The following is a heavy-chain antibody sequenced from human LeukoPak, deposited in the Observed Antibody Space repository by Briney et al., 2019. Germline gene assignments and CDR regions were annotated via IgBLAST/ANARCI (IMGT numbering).Heavy chain of an antibody. Sequence: PGGSLRLSCAASGFTFSSYEMNWVRQAPGKGLVWVSRINDDGSATFYADSVKGRFTISRDNAKNTLFLQMNSLRAEDTAVYYCARDQLMVYAQGAPNSFDYWGQGTLVTVSS. D-gene: IGHD2-8*01. CDR3: ARDQLMVYAQGAPNSFDY. CDR1: GFTFSSYE. V-gene: IGHV3-74*01. CDR2: INDDGSAT. J-gene: IGHJ4*02.